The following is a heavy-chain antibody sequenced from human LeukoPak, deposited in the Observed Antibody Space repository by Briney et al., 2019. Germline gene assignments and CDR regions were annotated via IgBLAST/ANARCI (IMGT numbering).Heavy chain of an antibody. V-gene: IGHV4-59*12. CDR1: GGSISSYY. Sequence: KPSETLSLTCTVSGGSISSYYRSWIRQPPGKGLEWIGYIYYSGSTNYNPSLKSRVTISVDTSKNQFSLKLSSVTAADTAVYYCARSHSVWTSFDDWAQGTLVTVSS. CDR3: ARSHSVWTSFDD. J-gene: IGHJ4*02. CDR2: IYYSGST. D-gene: IGHD3/OR15-3a*01.